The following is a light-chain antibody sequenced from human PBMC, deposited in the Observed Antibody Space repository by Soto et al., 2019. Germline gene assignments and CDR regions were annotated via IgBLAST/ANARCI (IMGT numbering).Light chain of an antibody. CDR3: HQYDNWHT. CDR2: GAS. J-gene: IGKJ2*01. V-gene: IGKV3-15*01. CDR1: QSVSNN. Sequence: EIVMTQSPPTLSVSPGERATLSCRASQSVSNNLAWYQQKPGQAPRLLIYGASTRATDIPARFSGSGSGTEFTLTITSLQSEDFAVYYCHQYDNWHTFGQGTKLEIK.